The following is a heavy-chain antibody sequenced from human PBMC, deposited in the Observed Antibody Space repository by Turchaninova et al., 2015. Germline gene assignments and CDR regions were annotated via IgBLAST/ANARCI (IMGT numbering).Heavy chain of an antibody. J-gene: IGHJ4*02. D-gene: IGHD1-1*01. CDR3: ATEPNWTGRTGFDY. Sequence: QVQPVQSGAAVKKAGASGKDSSNGSRNNLKEVAKQWVRQAPGKGIELMGGFDPEDGETIYAQKFQGRVTMTEDTSTDTAYMELSSLRSEDTAVYYCATEPNWTGRTGFDYWGQGTLVTVSS. CDR1: RNNLKEVA. V-gene: IGHV1-24*01. CDR2: FDPEDGET.